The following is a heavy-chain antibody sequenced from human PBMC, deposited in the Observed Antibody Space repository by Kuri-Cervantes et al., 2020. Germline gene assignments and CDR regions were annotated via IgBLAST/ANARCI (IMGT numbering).Heavy chain of an antibody. V-gene: IGHV3-30*07. Sequence: GESLKISCAASGFTFSSYAMHWVRQAPGKGLEWVAVISYDGSNKYYADSVKGRFIISRDNAKNTLFLQMNSLRAEDSAVYYCARDPLLYGATFDQWGQGTLVTVSS. CDR3: ARDPLLYGATFDQ. J-gene: IGHJ4*02. CDR2: ISYDGSNK. D-gene: IGHD4-17*01. CDR1: GFTFSSYA.